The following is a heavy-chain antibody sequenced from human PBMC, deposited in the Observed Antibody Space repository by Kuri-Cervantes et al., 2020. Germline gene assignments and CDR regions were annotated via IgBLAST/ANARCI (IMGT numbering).Heavy chain of an antibody. CDR3: ARDRSSGWNWFDP. CDR2: IYSGGST. Sequence: GESLKISCAASGFTVSSNYMSWVRQAPGKGLEWVSVIYSGGSTYYADSVKGRFTISRDNSKNTLYLQMNSLRAEDTAVYYCARDRSSGWNWFDPWGQGTLVNVSS. D-gene: IGHD6-19*01. J-gene: IGHJ5*02. V-gene: IGHV3-66*02. CDR1: GFTVSSNY.